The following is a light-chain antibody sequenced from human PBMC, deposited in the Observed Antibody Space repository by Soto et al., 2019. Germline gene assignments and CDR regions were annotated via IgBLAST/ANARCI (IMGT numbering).Light chain of an antibody. Sequence: EIVMTQSPATLSVSPGERATLSCRASQGVHSNLAWYQQKPGQAPRLLIYGASTRATGIPARFSGSVSGTEFTLTISSLQSEDFAVYYCQQYNDWPYTFGQGTNLDIK. V-gene: IGKV3-15*01. J-gene: IGKJ2*01. CDR2: GAS. CDR1: QGVHSN. CDR3: QQYNDWPYT.